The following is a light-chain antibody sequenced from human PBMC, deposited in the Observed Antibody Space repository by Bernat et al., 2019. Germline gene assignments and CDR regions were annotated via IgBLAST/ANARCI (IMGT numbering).Light chain of an antibody. CDR1: QSVSRSF. V-gene: IGKV3-20*01. CDR2: GAF. Sequence: EILLTQSPGTLSLSPGERATLSCTVSQSVSRSFLAWYQQKPGQAPRLLIYGAFIRATGIPDRFTGSGSGTDFTLTLSRLEPEDSAVYYCQQYGSSPITFGGGTKVEI. CDR3: QQYGSSPIT. J-gene: IGKJ4*01.